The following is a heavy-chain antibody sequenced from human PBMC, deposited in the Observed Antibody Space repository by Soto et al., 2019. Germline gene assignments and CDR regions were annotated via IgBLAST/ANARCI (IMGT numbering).Heavy chain of an antibody. V-gene: IGHV3-21*01. Sequence: EVQLVESGGGLVKPGGSLRLSCASSGFTFTTYSMSWVRQAPGKGLEWVSSISGSSAYIYYADSVKGRFTISRDNAKNSLYLQVNSLRAEDTAMYYCARSGFGANPFDNWGQGTLVTVSS. CDR3: ARSGFGANPFDN. CDR1: GFTFTTYS. CDR2: ISGSSAYI. J-gene: IGHJ4*02. D-gene: IGHD6-25*01.